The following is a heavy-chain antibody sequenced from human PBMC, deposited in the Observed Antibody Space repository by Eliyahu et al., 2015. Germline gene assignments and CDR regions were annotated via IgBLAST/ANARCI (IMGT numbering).Heavy chain of an antibody. Sequence: QVQLVESGGGVVQPGRSLRLSCAASAFIFSDSAMHWVRQAPGKGLEGVAIIWYDGSNQYYADSVKGRFTISRDNSKNTVSLQMNNLRGEDTAIYYCARDHDYSGNYLENWGQGILVAVSS. V-gene: IGHV3-33*01. CDR3: ARDHDYSGNYLEN. CDR1: AFIFSDSA. D-gene: IGHD4-23*01. CDR2: IWYDGSNQ. J-gene: IGHJ4*02.